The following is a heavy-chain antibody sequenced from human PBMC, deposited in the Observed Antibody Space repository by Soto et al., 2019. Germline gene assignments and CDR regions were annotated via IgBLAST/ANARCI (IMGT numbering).Heavy chain of an antibody. Sequence: PSETLSLTCTVSGGSVSSGSYYWSWIRQPPGKGLEWIGYIYYGGSTNYNPSLKSRVTISVDTSKNQFSLKLSSVTAADTAVYYCARGSGPNDAFDIWGQGTMVTVSS. V-gene: IGHV4-61*01. CDR2: IYYGGST. J-gene: IGHJ3*02. CDR1: GGSVSSGSYY. D-gene: IGHD2-15*01. CDR3: ARGSGPNDAFDI.